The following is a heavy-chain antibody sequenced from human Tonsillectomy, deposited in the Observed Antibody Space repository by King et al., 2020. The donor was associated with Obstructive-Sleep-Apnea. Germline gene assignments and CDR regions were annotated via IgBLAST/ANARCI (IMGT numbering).Heavy chain of an antibody. CDR2: IIPILGIV. J-gene: IGHJ5*02. V-gene: IGHV1-69*09. Sequence: QLVQSGAEVKKPGSSVKVSCKASGGTFSRHDISWVRQAPGQGLEWMGRIIPILGIVNYAQKFHGRVTITADKSPTTAYIELSSLKSEDTAVYYCVGVPTQAIVGWFDPWGQGTLVTVSS. CDR3: VGVPTQAIVGWFDP. CDR1: GGTFSRHD. D-gene: IGHD1-26*01.